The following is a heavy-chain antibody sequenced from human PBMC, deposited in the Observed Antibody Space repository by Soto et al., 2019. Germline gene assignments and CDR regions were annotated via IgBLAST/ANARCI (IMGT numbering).Heavy chain of an antibody. CDR3: ARDLGPSFYYDSDGPLNPFDI. J-gene: IGHJ3*02. CDR1: GGDFSSYS. CDR2: IIPMFGTP. D-gene: IGHD3-22*01. Sequence: QVQLVQSGAEVKKPGSSVKVSCKTSGGDFSSYSMNWVRQAPGQGPEWMGGIIPMFGTPNYAPSFQGRFTIAADQSTTTVYMELSSLTSEDTAVYYCARDLGPSFYYDSDGPLNPFDIWGQGTMVTVSS. V-gene: IGHV1-69*01.